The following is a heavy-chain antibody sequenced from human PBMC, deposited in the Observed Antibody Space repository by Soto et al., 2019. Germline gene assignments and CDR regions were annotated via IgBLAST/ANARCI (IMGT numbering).Heavy chain of an antibody. CDR3: ARLSYCSGGSCYWDSYYGMDV. J-gene: IGHJ6*02. V-gene: IGHV3-30-3*01. D-gene: IGHD2-15*01. CDR1: GFTFSSYA. Sequence: GGSLRLSCAASGFTFSSYAMHWVRQAPSKGLEWVAVISYDGSNKYYADSVKGRFTISRDNSKNTLYLQMNSLRAEDTAVYYCARLSYCSGGSCYWDSYYGMDVWGQGTTVTVSS. CDR2: ISYDGSNK.